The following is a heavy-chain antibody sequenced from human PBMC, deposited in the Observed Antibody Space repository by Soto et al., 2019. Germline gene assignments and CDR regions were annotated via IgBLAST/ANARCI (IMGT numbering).Heavy chain of an antibody. CDR3: ASCRRYDYPDY. Sequence: WTWIRQHPGKGLEWIGYIYYSGSTYYNPSLKSRVTISVDTSKNQFSLKLSSVTAADTAVYYCASCRRYDYPDYWGQGTLVTVSS. V-gene: IGHV4-31*02. D-gene: IGHD5-12*01. CDR2: IYYSGST. J-gene: IGHJ4*02.